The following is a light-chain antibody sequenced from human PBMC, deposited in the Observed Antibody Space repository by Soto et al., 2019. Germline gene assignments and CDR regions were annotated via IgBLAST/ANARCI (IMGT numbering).Light chain of an antibody. CDR3: QQLYSYPRT. J-gene: IGKJ3*01. CDR1: QGISSY. V-gene: IGKV1-9*01. Sequence: IQLTQSPSSLSASAGDRVTITCRASQGISSYLAWYQQKPGKAPKPLMHSASTLQSGVPSRFSGSGSGTEFPLTISSLQPEDFATYYCQQLYSYPRTFGPGTKVDI. CDR2: SAS.